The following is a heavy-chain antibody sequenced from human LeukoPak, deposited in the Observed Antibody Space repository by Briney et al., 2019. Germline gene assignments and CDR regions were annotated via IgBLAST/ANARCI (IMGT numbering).Heavy chain of an antibody. CDR2: FYHGGST. Sequence: SETLSLTCTVSGYSISTGYYWDWIRQPPGKGLEWIGTFYHGGSTYYNPSLKSRVTISVDTSKNQFSLNLTSVTAADTAVYYCARAPVTSCRGAYCYPFDYWGQGTQVTVSS. V-gene: IGHV4-38-2*02. D-gene: IGHD2-21*01. CDR3: ARAPVTSCRGAYCYPFDY. J-gene: IGHJ4*01. CDR1: GYSISTGYY.